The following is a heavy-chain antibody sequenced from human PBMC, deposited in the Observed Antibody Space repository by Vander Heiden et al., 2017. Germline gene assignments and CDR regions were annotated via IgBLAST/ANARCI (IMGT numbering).Heavy chain of an antibody. V-gene: IGHV6-1*01. Sequence: LTCAISGDSVSSNSAAWNWIRQSPSRGLEWLGRTYYRSKWYNDYAVSVKSRITINPDTSKNQFSLQLNSVTPEDTAVYYCARGGDSSGWGVFDYWGQGTLVTVSS. J-gene: IGHJ4*02. D-gene: IGHD6-19*01. CDR1: GDSVSSNSAA. CDR3: ARGGDSSGWGVFDY. CDR2: TYYRSKWYN.